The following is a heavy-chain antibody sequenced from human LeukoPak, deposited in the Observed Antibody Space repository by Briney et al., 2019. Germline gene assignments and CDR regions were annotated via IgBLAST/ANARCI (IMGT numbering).Heavy chain of an antibody. CDR2: LYSGGNI. Sequence: GGSLRLSCAASGFTVSSNSMTWVRQAPGKGLEWVSVLYSGGNIFYSDSVKGRFTISRDNSKNTLYLQMNSLRAEDTAVYYCARDLRASAGTWLDYWGQGTLVTVSS. CDR1: GFTVSSNS. D-gene: IGHD6-13*01. J-gene: IGHJ4*02. V-gene: IGHV3-53*01. CDR3: ARDLRASAGTWLDY.